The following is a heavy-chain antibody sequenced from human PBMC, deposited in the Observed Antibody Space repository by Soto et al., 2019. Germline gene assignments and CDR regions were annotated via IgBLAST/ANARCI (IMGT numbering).Heavy chain of an antibody. CDR2: ITAGGYST. Sequence: GGSLRLSCAVSGFASSSHAMSWVRQAPGKGLEWVSSITAGGYSTYYTDSVKGRFAISRNNSKNTLYLEMNRLKVENTVVDYCAKSAPSNSSGYQYYFNYWDQETLVTVSS. V-gene: IGHV3-23*01. J-gene: IGHJ4*02. CDR3: AKSAPSNSSGYQYYFNY. D-gene: IGHD3-22*01. CDR1: GFASSSHA.